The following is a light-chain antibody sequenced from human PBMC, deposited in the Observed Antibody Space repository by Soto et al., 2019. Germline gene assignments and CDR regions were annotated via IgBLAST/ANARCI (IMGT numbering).Light chain of an antibody. CDR2: MAS. J-gene: IGKJ1*01. Sequence: DIQMTQSPSTLSASVGDRVTITCRASQSINRWLAWYQQKPGKAPKFLTYMASSLESGVPSRFSGSGSGTEFTLSISSLQPYDVANYFCQQYDSYTWTFGQGTKVEI. CDR1: QSINRW. V-gene: IGKV1-5*03. CDR3: QQYDSYTWT.